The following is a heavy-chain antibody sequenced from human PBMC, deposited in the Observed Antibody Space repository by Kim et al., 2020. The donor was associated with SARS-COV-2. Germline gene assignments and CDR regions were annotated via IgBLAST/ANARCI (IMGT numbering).Heavy chain of an antibody. V-gene: IGHV5-51*01. J-gene: IGHJ4*02. Sequence: TIYSPPFQGQVTISVDRSISIAYLQWSSLKASDTALYYCARLHSGGSEHFDSWGQGTLLTVSS. CDR2: T. D-gene: IGHD1-26*01. CDR3: ARLHSGGSEHFDS.